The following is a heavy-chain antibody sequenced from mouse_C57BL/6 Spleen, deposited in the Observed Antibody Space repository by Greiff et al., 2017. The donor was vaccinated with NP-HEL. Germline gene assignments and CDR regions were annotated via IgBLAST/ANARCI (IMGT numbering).Heavy chain of an antibody. CDR2: INPNNGGT. V-gene: IGHV1-26*01. CDR3: ARSTMITTAYYYAMDY. Sequence: VQLQQSGPELVKPGASVKISCKASGYTFTDYYMNWVKQSHGKSLEWIGDINPNNGGTSYNQKFKGKATLTVDKSSSTAYMELRSLTSEDSAVYYCARSTMITTAYYYAMDYWGQGTSVTVSS. J-gene: IGHJ4*01. D-gene: IGHD2-4*01. CDR1: GYTFTDYY.